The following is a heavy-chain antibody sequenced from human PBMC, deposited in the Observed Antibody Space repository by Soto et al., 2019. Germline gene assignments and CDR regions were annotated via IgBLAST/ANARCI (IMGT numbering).Heavy chain of an antibody. J-gene: IGHJ4*02. V-gene: IGHV4-31*03. CDR3: ARRTVTTEFDY. D-gene: IGHD4-17*01. Sequence: PSETLSLTCTVSGGSISSGGYYWSWIRQHPGKGLEWIGYIYYSGSTYYNPSLKSRVTISVDTSKNQFSLKLSSVTAADTAVYYCARRTVTTEFDYWGQGTLVTVSS. CDR2: IYYSGST. CDR1: GGSISSGGYY.